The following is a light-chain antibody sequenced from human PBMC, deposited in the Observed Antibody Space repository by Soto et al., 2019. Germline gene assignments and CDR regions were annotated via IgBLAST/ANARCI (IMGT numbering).Light chain of an antibody. Sequence: EKMMTQSPATLSESPGERATLSCRASQSVSTNLAWYQHKPGQAPRLLIYDASTRATGIPARFSGSGSGTEFTLTISSLQSEDVAVYYCQQYNNWPRTFGQGTRVEIK. J-gene: IGKJ1*01. CDR2: DAS. CDR3: QQYNNWPRT. CDR1: QSVSTN. V-gene: IGKV3-15*01.